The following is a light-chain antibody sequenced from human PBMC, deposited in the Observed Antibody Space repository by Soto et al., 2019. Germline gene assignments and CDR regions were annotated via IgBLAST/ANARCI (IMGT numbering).Light chain of an antibody. CDR1: QSISSY. V-gene: IGKV1-39*01. CDR2: SAS. Sequence: DIQMTQSPPSLSASVGDRVTITCRASQSISSYLNWYQQKPGKAPKLLIYSASSLQSGVPSRFSGSGSGTEFTLSISSLQPEDFATYYCQQSYSALLFTFGPGTKVDIQ. CDR3: QQSYSALLFT. J-gene: IGKJ3*01.